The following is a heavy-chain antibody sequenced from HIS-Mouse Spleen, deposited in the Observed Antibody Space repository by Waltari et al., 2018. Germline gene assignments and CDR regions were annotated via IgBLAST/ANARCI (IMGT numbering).Heavy chain of an antibody. J-gene: IGHJ3*02. D-gene: IGHD7-27*01. CDR2: INPNSGGT. CDR3: ARVGLGIAFDI. Sequence: QVQLVQSGAEVKKPGASVKVSCKASGYTFTGYYMHWGRQAPGQGLEWMGWINPNSGGTNYAQKCQGRVTMTRDTSISTAYMELSRLRSDDTAVYYCARVGLGIAFDIWGQGTMVTVSS. V-gene: IGHV1-2*02. CDR1: GYTFTGYY.